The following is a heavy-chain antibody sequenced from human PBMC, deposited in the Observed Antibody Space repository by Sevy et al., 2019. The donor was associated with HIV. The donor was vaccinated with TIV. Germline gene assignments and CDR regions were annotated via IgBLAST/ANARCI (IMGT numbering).Heavy chain of an antibody. D-gene: IGHD2-2*02. V-gene: IGHV1-69*05. Sequence: ASVKVSCKTSGGTFSSDAFTWVRQAPGQGLEWMGGIIPLFDTVDYVQKFQGRVTITTDESRSTAYMELRSLRSEDTAAYFCARRSLRLGYCSRTSCYSSMDVWGQGTTVTVSS. CDR2: IIPLFDTV. CDR1: GGTFSSDA. J-gene: IGHJ6*02. CDR3: ARRSLRLGYCSRTSCYSSMDV.